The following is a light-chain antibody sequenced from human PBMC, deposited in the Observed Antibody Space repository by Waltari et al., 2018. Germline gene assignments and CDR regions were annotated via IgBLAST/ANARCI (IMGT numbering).Light chain of an antibody. CDR2: DVN. CDR3: SSYSSTSTLV. J-gene: IGLJ1*01. V-gene: IGLV2-14*03. CDR1: SSDVGGYNY. Sequence: QSVLTQPASVSGSPGQSITISCTGSSSDVGGYNYVSWYQQHPGKAPKLIIYDVNNRPSGVSGRFFGSKSGYTASLTISGLQAEDEADYYCSSYSSTSTLVFGFGTKVTVL.